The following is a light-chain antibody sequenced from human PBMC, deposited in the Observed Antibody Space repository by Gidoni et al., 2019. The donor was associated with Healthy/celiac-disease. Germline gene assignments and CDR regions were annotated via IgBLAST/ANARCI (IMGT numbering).Light chain of an antibody. J-gene: IGKJ4*01. CDR1: QSVSSSY. V-gene: IGKV3-20*01. CDR2: GAS. CDR3: QQYGSSPLT. Sequence: ELVLTQSPGTLSLSPGERATLSCRASQSVSSSYLACYQQKPGQAPRLLIYGASSRATSIPDRFSGSGSGTDFTLTISRLEPEDFAVYYCQQYGSSPLTFGGGTKVEIK.